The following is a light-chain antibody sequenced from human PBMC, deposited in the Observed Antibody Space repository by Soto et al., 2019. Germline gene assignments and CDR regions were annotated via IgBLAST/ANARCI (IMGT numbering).Light chain of an antibody. CDR2: GAS. CDR1: QSVSSSF. Sequence: EIVLTQSPGTLSLSPGERATLSCRASQSVSSSFLAWYQQKPGQAPRLLIYGASRSAPGIPDRFSGSGSGTEFPLNISSRELEVCAVYYCQQYYSSSRMFGQGPRGDI. V-gene: IGKV3-20*01. CDR3: QQYYSSSRM. J-gene: IGKJ1*01.